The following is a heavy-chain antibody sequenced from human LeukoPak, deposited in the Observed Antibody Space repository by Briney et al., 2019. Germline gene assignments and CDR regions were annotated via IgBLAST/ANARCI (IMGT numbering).Heavy chain of an antibody. Sequence: SVKVSCKASGGTFSSYAISWVRQAPGQGLEWMGGIIPIFGTANYAQKFQGRVTITADESTSTAYMELSSLRSEDTAVYYCARGEYYYDTPTGGYYYYMDVWGKGTTVTISS. D-gene: IGHD3-22*01. J-gene: IGHJ6*03. CDR1: GGTFSSYA. CDR2: IIPIFGTA. V-gene: IGHV1-69*13. CDR3: ARGEYYYDTPTGGYYYYMDV.